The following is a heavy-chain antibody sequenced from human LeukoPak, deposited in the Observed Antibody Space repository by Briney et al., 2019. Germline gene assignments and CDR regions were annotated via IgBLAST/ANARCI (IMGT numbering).Heavy chain of an antibody. CDR1: GFTFSSYA. CDR3: AKDQDIVATIPLGY. D-gene: IGHD5-12*01. CDR2: ISYDGSNK. Sequence: GGSLRLSCAASGFTFSSYAMHWVRQAPGKGLEWVAVISYDGSNKYYADSVKGRFTISRDNSKNTLYLQMNSLRAEDTAVYYCAKDQDIVATIPLGYWGQGTLVTVSS. V-gene: IGHV3-30*04. J-gene: IGHJ4*02.